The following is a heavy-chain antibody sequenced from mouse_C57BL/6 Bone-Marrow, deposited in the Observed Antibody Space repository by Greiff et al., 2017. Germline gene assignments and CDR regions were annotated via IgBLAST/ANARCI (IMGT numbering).Heavy chain of an antibody. V-gene: IGHV1-69*01. J-gene: IGHJ2*01. D-gene: IGHD2-2*01. Sequence: VQLQQPGAELVMPGASVKLSCKASGYTFTSYWMHWVKQRPGQGLEWIGEIDPSDSYTNYNQKFKGKSTLTVDKSSSTAYMQLSSLTSEDSAVDCCAREVYYGYFFDYWGQGTTLTVSS. CDR3: AREVYYGYFFDY. CDR1: GYTFTSYW. CDR2: IDPSDSYT.